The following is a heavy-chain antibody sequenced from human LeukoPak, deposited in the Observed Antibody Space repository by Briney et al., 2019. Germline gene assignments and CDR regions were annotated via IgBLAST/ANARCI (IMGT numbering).Heavy chain of an antibody. CDR1: GGSISSYY. Sequence: SETLSLTCTVSGGSISSYYWSWIRQPPGKGLEWIGYIYYSGSTNYNPSPKSRVTISVDTSKNQFSLKLSSVTAADTAVYYCARGHSSGWYYFDYWGQGTLVTVSS. CDR2: IYYSGST. CDR3: ARGHSSGWYYFDY. D-gene: IGHD6-19*01. V-gene: IGHV4-59*01. J-gene: IGHJ4*02.